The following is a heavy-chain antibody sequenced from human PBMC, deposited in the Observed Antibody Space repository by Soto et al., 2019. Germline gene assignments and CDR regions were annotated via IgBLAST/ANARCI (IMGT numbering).Heavy chain of an antibody. CDR3: ARDQGAAGILYYFYGMDV. CDR2: LDQGGGEK. Sequence: GESLKISCAASEFSFSDYWMAWVRQAPGKGLEWVANLDQGGGEKHYGDSVKGRFTISRDNAKNSLYLQMNSLRDEDTAVYYCARDQGAAGILYYFYGMDVWGQGTTVTVSS. D-gene: IGHD6-13*01. CDR1: EFSFSDYW. V-gene: IGHV3-7*01. J-gene: IGHJ6*02.